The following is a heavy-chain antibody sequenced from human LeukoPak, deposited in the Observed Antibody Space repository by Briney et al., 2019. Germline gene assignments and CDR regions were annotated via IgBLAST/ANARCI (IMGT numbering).Heavy chain of an antibody. CDR2: ISWNSGSI. V-gene: IGHV3-9*01. Sequence: PGGSLRLSCAASGFTFDDYAMHWVRQAPGKGLEWVSGISWNSGSIGYADSVKGRFTISRDNAKNSLYLQMNSLRAEDTALYYCANVYSGSYSGPFDYWGQGTLVTVSS. D-gene: IGHD1-26*01. J-gene: IGHJ4*02. CDR3: ANVYSGSYSGPFDY. CDR1: GFTFDDYA.